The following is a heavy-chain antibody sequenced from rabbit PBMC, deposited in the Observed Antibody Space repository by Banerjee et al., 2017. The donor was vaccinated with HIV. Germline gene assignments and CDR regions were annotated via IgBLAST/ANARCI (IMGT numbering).Heavy chain of an antibody. CDR2: IHTSSGST. D-gene: IGHD4-1*01. J-gene: IGHJ4*01. CDR1: EFDLSSNV. V-gene: IGHV1S47*01. Sequence: QQQLEESGGGLVQPGGSLTLTCKASEFDLSSNVMCWVRQAPGKGLEWIGCIHTSSGSTWYASWAKGRFTISLDNAQNTVPLQMTNLTAADTATYFCARDLAGVIGWNFSLWGQGTLVTIS. CDR3: ARDLAGVIGWNFSL.